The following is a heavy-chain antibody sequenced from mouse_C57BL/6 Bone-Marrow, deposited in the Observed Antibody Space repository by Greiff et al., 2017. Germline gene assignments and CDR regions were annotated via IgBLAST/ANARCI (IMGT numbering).Heavy chain of an antibody. CDR2: ISSGSSTI. D-gene: IGHD1-1*01. J-gene: IGHJ1*03. CDR3: VKGGLPGRYFDV. CDR1: GFTFSDYG. V-gene: IGHV5-17*01. Sequence: EVQVVESGGGLVKPGGSLKLSCTASGFTFSDYGMHWVRQAPEKGLEWVAYISSGSSTIYYADTVQGRFTISRDNAKNTLFLQMTSLRSEDTAMYYCVKGGLPGRYFDVWGTGTTVTVSS.